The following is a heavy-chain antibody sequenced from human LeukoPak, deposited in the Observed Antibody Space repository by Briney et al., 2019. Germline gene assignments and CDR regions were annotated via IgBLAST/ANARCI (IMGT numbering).Heavy chain of an antibody. D-gene: IGHD2-2*01. Sequence: TTSEILSLTCTVSGGSISSSNYYWGWIRQPPGQGLEWIGSMSYSGSTYYNPSLKSRVTISVDTSKNQFSLMLKSVTAADTAVYYCARDVNYQLLSEFDYWGQGTLVTVSS. CDR2: MSYSGST. V-gene: IGHV4-39*07. CDR1: GGSISSSNYY. CDR3: ARDVNYQLLSEFDY. J-gene: IGHJ4*02.